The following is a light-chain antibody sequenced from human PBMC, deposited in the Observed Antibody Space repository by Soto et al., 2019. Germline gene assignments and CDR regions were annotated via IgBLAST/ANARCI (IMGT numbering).Light chain of an antibody. Sequence: QSVLTQPPSASGTAGQVVTISCSGGDSNIGSNSVYWYQQLPRKAPKLLIYYNNQRPSGVPDRFSGSRSGTSASLAIVGLRAEDEAVYYCASWDGGQSAWVFGNGTKLTVL. CDR1: DSNIGSNS. J-gene: IGLJ3*02. CDR2: YNN. V-gene: IGLV1-47*02. CDR3: ASWDGGQSAWV.